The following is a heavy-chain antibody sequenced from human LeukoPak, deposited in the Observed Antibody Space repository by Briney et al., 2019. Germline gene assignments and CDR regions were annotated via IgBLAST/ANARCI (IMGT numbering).Heavy chain of an antibody. D-gene: IGHD1-26*01. CDR2: INPSGGST. Sequence: ASVKVSCKASGYSFTSYYMHWVRQAPGQGLEWMGIINPSGGSTSFAQKFQGRVTKTRDTSTTTVYMELSSLRSEDTAVYYCARESGSYPTTYYFDYWGQGTLVTVSS. CDR3: ARESGSYPTTYYFDY. V-gene: IGHV1-46*01. CDR1: GYSFTSYY. J-gene: IGHJ4*02.